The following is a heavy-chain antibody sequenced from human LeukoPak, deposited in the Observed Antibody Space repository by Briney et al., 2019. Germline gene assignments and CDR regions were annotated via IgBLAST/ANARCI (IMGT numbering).Heavy chain of an antibody. V-gene: IGHV3-23*01. CDR2: ISGRGSYT. Sequence: QPGGSLRLSCAASGFTVSDYSMSWVRQAPGKGLEWVSAISGRGSYTDYADSVKGRFTISKDNSKNTLYMRMSSLRAEDTAVYYCAKRRYDSSGHFDSWGQGTLVTVSS. D-gene: IGHD3-22*01. CDR3: AKRRYDSSGHFDS. J-gene: IGHJ4*02. CDR1: GFTVSDYS.